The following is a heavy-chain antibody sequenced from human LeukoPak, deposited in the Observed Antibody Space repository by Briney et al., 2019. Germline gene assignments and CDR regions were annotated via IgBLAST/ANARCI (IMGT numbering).Heavy chain of an antibody. Sequence: ASVKVSCKASGYTFTSYGISWVRQAPGQGLEWMGWISTYNGDTNYAQKLQGRVTMTTDTSTNTAYMGLRSLRSDDTAVYYCASDHLSIAATGTRYWGQGTLVTVSS. D-gene: IGHD6-13*01. CDR2: ISTYNGDT. CDR3: ASDHLSIAATGTRY. V-gene: IGHV1-18*01. CDR1: GYTFTSYG. J-gene: IGHJ4*02.